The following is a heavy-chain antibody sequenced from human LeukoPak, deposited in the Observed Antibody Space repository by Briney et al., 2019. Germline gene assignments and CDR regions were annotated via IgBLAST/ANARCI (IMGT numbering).Heavy chain of an antibody. Sequence: GGSLRLSCAASGFTFSSYAMHWVRQAPGKGLEWVAVISYDGSNKYYADSVKGRFTISRDNSKNTLYLQMNSLRAEDTAVYYCALTPKRERRVDYWGQGTLVTVSS. D-gene: IGHD1-26*01. CDR3: ALTPKRERRVDY. CDR1: GFTFSSYA. V-gene: IGHV3-30*04. CDR2: ISYDGSNK. J-gene: IGHJ4*02.